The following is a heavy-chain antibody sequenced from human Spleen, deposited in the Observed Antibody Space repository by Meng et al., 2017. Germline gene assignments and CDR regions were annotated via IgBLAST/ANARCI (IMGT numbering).Heavy chain of an antibody. CDR1: GFTVSNNY. CDR2: ISSSSSYI. V-gene: IGHV3-21*01. Sequence: GGSLRLSCAASGFTVSNNYMSWVRQAPGKGLEWVSSISSSSSYIYYADSVKGRFTISRDNAKNSLYLQMNSLRAEDTAVYYCARVLRVVVVAATTAPNDYWGQGTLVTVSS. D-gene: IGHD2-15*01. J-gene: IGHJ4*02. CDR3: ARVLRVVVVAATTAPNDY.